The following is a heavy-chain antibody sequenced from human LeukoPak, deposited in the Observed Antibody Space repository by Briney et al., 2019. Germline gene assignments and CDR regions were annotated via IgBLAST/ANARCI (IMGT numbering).Heavy chain of an antibody. CDR3: ARPPDPLRYFDWLSNGWYFDY. CDR1: GGTFSSYA. CDR2: IIPIFGTA. Sequence: GASVKVSCKASGGTFSSYAISWVRQAPGQGLEWMGGIIPIFGTANYAQKFQGRVTITADESTSTAYMELSSLRSEDTAVYYCARPPDPLRYFDWLSNGWYFDYWGQGTLVTVSS. V-gene: IGHV1-69*13. J-gene: IGHJ4*02. D-gene: IGHD3-9*01.